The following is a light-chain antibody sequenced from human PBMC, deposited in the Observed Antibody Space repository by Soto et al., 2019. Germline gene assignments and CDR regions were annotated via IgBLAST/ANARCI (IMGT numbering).Light chain of an antibody. CDR2: LNSDGSH. Sequence: QPVLTQSPSASASLGASVKLTCTLSSGYSTYGIAWHQQQPEKGPRFLMKLNSDGSHNKGDGIPDRFSGSSSGAERYLTISSLKLEDEADYYCQTWGTGIWVFGGGTKLTV. CDR3: QTWGTGIWV. J-gene: IGLJ3*02. CDR1: SGYSTYG. V-gene: IGLV4-69*01.